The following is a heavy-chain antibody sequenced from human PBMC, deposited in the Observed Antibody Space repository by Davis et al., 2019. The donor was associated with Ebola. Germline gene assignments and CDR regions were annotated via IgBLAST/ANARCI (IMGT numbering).Heavy chain of an antibody. D-gene: IGHD2-2*01. J-gene: IGHJ4*02. CDR2: IRSKAYGGTT. CDR3: TRDARPAAILNFDY. CDR1: GFTFGDYA. V-gene: IGHV3-49*04. Sequence: GGSLRLSCTASGFTFGDYAMSWVRQAPGKGLEWVGFIRSKAYGGTTEYAASVKGRFTISRDDSKSIAYLQMNSLKTEDTAAYYCTRDARPAAILNFDYWGQGTLVTVSS.